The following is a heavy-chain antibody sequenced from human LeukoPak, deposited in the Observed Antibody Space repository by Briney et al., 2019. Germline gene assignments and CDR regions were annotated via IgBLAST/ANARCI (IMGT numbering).Heavy chain of an antibody. D-gene: IGHD3-3*01. V-gene: IGHV3-23*01. CDR3: ARRPLYPAHWSGYYNWFDP. CDR1: GFTFSSYA. CDR2: ISGSGGST. J-gene: IGHJ5*02. Sequence: PRGSLRLSCAASGFTFSSYAMSWVRQAPGQGLEWVSAISGSGGSTYYADSVKGRFTISRDNSKNTLYLQMNSRRAEDTAVYYCARRPLYPAHWSGYYNWFDPWGQGTLVTVSS.